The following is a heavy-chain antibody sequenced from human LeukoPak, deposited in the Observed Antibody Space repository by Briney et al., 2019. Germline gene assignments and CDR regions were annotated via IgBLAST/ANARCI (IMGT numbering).Heavy chain of an antibody. V-gene: IGHV4-59*02. CDR3: ARGGAGTHFDY. CDR2: IYYSGST. J-gene: IGHJ4*02. D-gene: IGHD6-19*01. Sequence: GSLRLSCAASGFTVSSNYMSWVRQAPGKGLEWIGYIYYSGSTNYNPSLKSRVTISVDTSKNQFSLKLSSVTAADTAVYYCARGGAGTHFDYWGQGTLVTVSS. CDR1: GFTVSSNY.